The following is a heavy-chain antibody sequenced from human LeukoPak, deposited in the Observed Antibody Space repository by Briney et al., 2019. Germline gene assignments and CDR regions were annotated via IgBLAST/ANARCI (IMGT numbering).Heavy chain of an antibody. CDR3: ARGITEGLPRLGVY. Sequence: ASVKVSCKASGYTFTSYDINWVRQATGQGLEWMGWMNPNSGNTGYAQKFQGRVTMTRNTSISTTYMELRRLGCEDTAGFLFARGITEGLPRLGVYWGQGTLVTVSS. V-gene: IGHV1-8*01. CDR2: MNPNSGNT. J-gene: IGHJ4*02. CDR1: GYTFTSYD. D-gene: IGHD1-14*01.